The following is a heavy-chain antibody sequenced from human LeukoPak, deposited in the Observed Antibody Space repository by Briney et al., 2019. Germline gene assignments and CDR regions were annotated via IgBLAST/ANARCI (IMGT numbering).Heavy chain of an antibody. CDR2: INHSGST. J-gene: IGHJ5*02. CDR3: ARGVGWYGGRFDP. CDR1: GGSFSGYY. Sequence: SETLSLTCAVYGGSFSGYYWSWIRQPPGKGLEWIGEINHSGSTNYNPSLKSRVTISVDTSKNQFSLKLSSVTAADTAVYYCARGVGWYGGRFDPWGQGTLVTVSS. V-gene: IGHV4-34*01. D-gene: IGHD6-19*01.